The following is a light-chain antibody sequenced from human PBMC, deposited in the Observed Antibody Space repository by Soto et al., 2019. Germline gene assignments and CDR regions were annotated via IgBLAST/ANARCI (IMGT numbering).Light chain of an antibody. CDR3: TSYAASNNYV. CDR2: EVS. Sequence: QSALTQPPSASGSPGQSVTISCTGTSSDVGRYNHVSWYQQHPGKAPKLMIYEVSGRPSGVPDRFSGSKSGNTASLTVSGLQAEDEAEYYCTSYAASNNYVFGTGTKVTVL. V-gene: IGLV2-8*01. CDR1: SSDVGRYNH. J-gene: IGLJ1*01.